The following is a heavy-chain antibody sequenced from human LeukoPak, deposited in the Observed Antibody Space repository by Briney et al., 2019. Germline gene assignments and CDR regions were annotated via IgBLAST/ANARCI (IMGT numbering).Heavy chain of an antibody. CDR2: INHSGST. CDR1: GGSISSYY. V-gene: IGHV4-34*01. J-gene: IGHJ5*02. CDR3: ARWGAARINWFDP. Sequence: SETLSLTCTVSGGSISSYYWSWIRQPPGKGLEWIGEINHSGSTNYNPSLKSRVTISVDTSKNQFSLKLSSVTAADTAVYYCARWGAARINWFDPWGQGTLVTVSS. D-gene: IGHD6-6*01.